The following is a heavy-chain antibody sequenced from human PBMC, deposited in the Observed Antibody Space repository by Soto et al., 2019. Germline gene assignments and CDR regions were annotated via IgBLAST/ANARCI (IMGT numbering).Heavy chain of an antibody. CDR1: GDSVSSNSAA. J-gene: IGHJ6*02. V-gene: IGHV6-1*01. Sequence: SQTLSLTCAISGDSVSSNSAAWNWIRQSPSRGLEWLGRTYYRSKWYNDYAVSVKSRITINPDTSKNQFSLQLNSVTPEDTAVYYCARYGFRYSYGSGGYYGMDVWGQGNTVTVSS. CDR2: TYYRSKWYN. D-gene: IGHD5-18*01. CDR3: ARYGFRYSYGSGGYYGMDV.